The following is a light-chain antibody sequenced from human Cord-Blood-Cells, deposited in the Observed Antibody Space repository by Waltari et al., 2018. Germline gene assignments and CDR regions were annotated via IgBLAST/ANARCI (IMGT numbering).Light chain of an antibody. CDR1: ALPKQY. CDR2: KAN. Sequence: SYELTQPPSVSVSPGQTARITCSGDALPKQYAYWYQQKPGQAPVLVIYKANERPSGIPGRCSGSSSGTTVTLTISGVQAEDEADYYCQSADSSGTYEVFGGGTKLTVL. CDR3: QSADSSGTYEV. V-gene: IGLV3-25*03. J-gene: IGLJ3*02.